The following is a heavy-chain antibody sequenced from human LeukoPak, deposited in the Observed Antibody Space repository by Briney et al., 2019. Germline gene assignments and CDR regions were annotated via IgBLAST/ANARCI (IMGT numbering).Heavy chain of an antibody. D-gene: IGHD3-16*01. CDR1: AFTFSSHG. CDR2: IWYDGSDK. V-gene: IGHV3-33*01. CDR3: ARDRVLHYFDY. J-gene: IGHJ4*02. Sequence: GGSLRLSCAASAFTFSSHGMHWVRQAPGKGLEWVAVIWYDGSDKYYADFVKGRFTISRDDSKNTLYLQTTSLRADDTAVYYCARDRVLHYFDYWGQGALVTVSS.